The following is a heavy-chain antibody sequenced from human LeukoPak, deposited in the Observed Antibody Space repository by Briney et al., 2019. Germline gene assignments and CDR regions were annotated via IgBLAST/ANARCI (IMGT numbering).Heavy chain of an antibody. Sequence: SQTLSLTCAMSGDSVSSNSAAWNWIRQSPSRGLEWLGRTYYRSKWYNDFAESVKSRITINPDTYRNQFSLQLNSVTPEDTAVYYCARVMEYSGSWNWVDYWGQGTLVTLSS. J-gene: IGHJ5*01. CDR3: ARVMEYSGSWNWVDY. V-gene: IGHV6-1*01. CDR1: GDSVSSNSAA. CDR2: TYYRSKWYN. D-gene: IGHD1-26*01.